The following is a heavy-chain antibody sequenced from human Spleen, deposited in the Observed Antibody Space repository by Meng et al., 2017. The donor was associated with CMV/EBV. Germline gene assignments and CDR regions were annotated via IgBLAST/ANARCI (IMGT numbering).Heavy chain of an antibody. CDR3: TRGAGGKH. J-gene: IGHJ1*01. CDR1: GYAFNSYD. Sequence: VMVSCKACGYAFNSYDSNWVRQANGQGLEWMGWMNPNSGNTGYEQRFQGRVTMTRNNSITTAYMELSSLRSEDTAIYYCTRGAGGKHWGQGTLVTVSS. D-gene: IGHD2-8*02. V-gene: IGHV1-8*01. CDR2: MNPNSGNT.